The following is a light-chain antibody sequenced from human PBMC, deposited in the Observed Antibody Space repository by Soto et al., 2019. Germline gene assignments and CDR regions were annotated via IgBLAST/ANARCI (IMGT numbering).Light chain of an antibody. CDR3: QQSFSTLYT. V-gene: IGKV1-39*01. CDR1: QRINKY. Sequence: DIQMTQSPSSLSASVGDSVTIPCRASQRINKYLNWYQQRSGRAPRLLIHTASSLHSGVPSRFRCSGSGSDFTSAISSLQPEDFATYFCQQSFSTLYTFGERTKVGIK. J-gene: IGKJ2*01. CDR2: TAS.